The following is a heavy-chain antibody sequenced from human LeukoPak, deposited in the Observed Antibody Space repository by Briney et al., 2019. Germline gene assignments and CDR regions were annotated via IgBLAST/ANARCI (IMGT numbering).Heavy chain of an antibody. CDR3: ARDGTYTDYDPDFDI. CDR2: IKSDGSST. CDR1: GFTFSSYW. Sequence: PGGSLRLSCAASGFTFSSYWMHWVRQAPGKGLVWVSRIKSDGSSTSYADSVKGRFTISRDNAKNTLYLQMNSLRAEDTAVFYCARDGTYTDYDPDFDIWGQGTLVTVSS. J-gene: IGHJ4*02. V-gene: IGHV3-74*01. D-gene: IGHD5-12*01.